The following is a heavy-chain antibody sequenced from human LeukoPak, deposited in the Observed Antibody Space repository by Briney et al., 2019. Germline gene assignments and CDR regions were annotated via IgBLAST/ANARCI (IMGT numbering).Heavy chain of an antibody. J-gene: IGHJ5*02. Sequence: GASVKVSCKASGYTFTSYDINWVRQATGQGLEWMGWMNPNSGNTGYAQKFQGRVTMTRNTSISTAYMELSSLRSEDTAVYYCARVEEQQLVGINWSDPWGQGTLVTVSS. CDR1: GYTFTSYD. V-gene: IGHV1-8*01. CDR3: ARVEEQQLVGINWSDP. CDR2: MNPNSGNT. D-gene: IGHD6-13*01.